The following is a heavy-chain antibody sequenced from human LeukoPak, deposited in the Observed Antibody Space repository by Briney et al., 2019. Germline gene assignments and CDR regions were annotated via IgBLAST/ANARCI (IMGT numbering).Heavy chain of an antibody. CDR2: INPNSGGT. D-gene: IGHD4-17*01. CDR1: GYTFTGYY. Sequence: ASVKVSCKASGYTFTGYYMHWVRQAPGQGLEWMGLINPNSGGTNYAQKFQGRVTMTRDTSISTAYMELSRLRSDDTAVYYCARDLKTTVTTEGFDPWGQGTLVTVSS. CDR3: ARDLKTTVTTEGFDP. J-gene: IGHJ5*02. V-gene: IGHV1-2*02.